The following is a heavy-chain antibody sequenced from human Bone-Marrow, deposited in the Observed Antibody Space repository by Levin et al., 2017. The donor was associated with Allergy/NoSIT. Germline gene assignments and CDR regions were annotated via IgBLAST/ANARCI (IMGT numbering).Heavy chain of an antibody. CDR3: ARNYDLRSGPAGVDRDGMDV. CDR2: INSDGNIT. D-gene: IGHD3-3*01. CDR1: RFTFNTYW. J-gene: IGHJ6*02. Sequence: HGESLKISCAASRFTFNTYWMYWVRRAPGKGLVWVSRINSDGNITNYADSVKGRFTISRDNAKNTLYLQMNSLRAEDTAVYYCARNYDLRSGPAGVDRDGMDVWGQGTTVTVSS. V-gene: IGHV3-74*01.